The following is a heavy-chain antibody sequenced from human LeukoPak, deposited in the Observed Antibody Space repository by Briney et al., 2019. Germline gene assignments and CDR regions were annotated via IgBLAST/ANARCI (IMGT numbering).Heavy chain of an antibody. Sequence: SETLSLTCAVYGGSFSGYYWSWIRQPPGKGLEWIGEINHSGSTNYNPSLKSRVTISVDTSKNQFSLKLSSVTAADTAVYYRAGNTVTTSRWGQGTLVTVSS. D-gene: IGHD4-17*01. J-gene: IGHJ4*02. CDR3: AGNTVTTSR. CDR2: INHSGST. CDR1: GGSFSGYY. V-gene: IGHV4-34*01.